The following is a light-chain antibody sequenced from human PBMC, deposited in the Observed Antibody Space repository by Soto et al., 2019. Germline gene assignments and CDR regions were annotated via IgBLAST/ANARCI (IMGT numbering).Light chain of an antibody. CDR3: QQFDNLPYT. CDR1: QDINKY. CDR2: DAS. Sequence: DIPMTQSPSSLSASVGDRVTITCQARQDINKYLNWYQQKPGKAPKLLIYDASTLETGVPSRFSGSGPGTDFTFTISSLQPEDFATCYCQQFDNLPYTFGPGTKLEIK. V-gene: IGKV1-33*01. J-gene: IGKJ2*01.